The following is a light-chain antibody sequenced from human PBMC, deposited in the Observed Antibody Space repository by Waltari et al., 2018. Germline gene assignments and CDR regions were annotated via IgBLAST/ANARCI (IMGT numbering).Light chain of an antibody. CDR3: KSYTNSNTYV. V-gene: IGLV2-14*03. Sequence: QSALTQPASVSGSPGQSITISCAGTSRDVGAYNFVSWYQQHEGKDPKVMIYGVSNRPSGVSSLFSGSKSGNTASLTISGLQAEDEADYYCKSYTNSNTYVFGTVTKVTVL. CDR2: GVS. J-gene: IGLJ1*01. CDR1: SRDVGAYNF.